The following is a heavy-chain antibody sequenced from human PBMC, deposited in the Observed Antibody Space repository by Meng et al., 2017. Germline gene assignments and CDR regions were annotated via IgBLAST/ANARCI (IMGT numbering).Heavy chain of an antibody. Sequence: GESLKISCAASGFTFSSYWMSWVRQAPGKGLEWVANIKQDGSEKYYVDSVKGRFTISRDNAKNSLYLQMSSLRAEDTAVYYCARDRSRYLSGMDVWGQGTTVTVSS. CDR3: ARDRSRYLSGMDV. J-gene: IGHJ6*02. CDR1: GFTFSSYW. V-gene: IGHV3-7*01. CDR2: IKQDGSEK. D-gene: IGHD1-14*01.